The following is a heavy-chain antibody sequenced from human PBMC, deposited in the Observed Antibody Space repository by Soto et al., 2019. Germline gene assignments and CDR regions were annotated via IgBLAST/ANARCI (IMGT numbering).Heavy chain of an antibody. CDR3: ARDRNSGYDFDY. Sequence: LSCAASGFTFSSYSMNWVRQAPGKGLEWVSSISSSSSYIYYADSVKGRFTISRDNAKNSLYLQMNSLRAEDTAVYYCARDRNSGYDFDYWGQGTLVTVSS. V-gene: IGHV3-21*01. J-gene: IGHJ4*02. D-gene: IGHD5-12*01. CDR1: GFTFSSYS. CDR2: ISSSSSYI.